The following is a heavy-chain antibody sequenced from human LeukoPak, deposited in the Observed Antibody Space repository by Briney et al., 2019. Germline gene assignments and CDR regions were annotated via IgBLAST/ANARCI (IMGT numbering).Heavy chain of an antibody. CDR2: ISGSGGGT. J-gene: IGHJ4*02. CDR1: GFTFNTYV. D-gene: IGHD6-19*01. CDR3: AKSISFSEWLTDY. V-gene: IGHV3-23*01. Sequence: PGGSLRLSCAASGFTFNTYVMSWVRQAPGKGLEWVSAISGSGGGTYYVDSVKGRFTISRDNAKNSLYLQMNSLRAEDTALYYCAKSISFSEWLTDYWGQGTLVTVSS.